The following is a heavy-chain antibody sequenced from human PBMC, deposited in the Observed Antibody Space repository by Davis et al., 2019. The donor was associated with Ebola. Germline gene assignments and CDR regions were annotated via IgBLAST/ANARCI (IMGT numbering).Heavy chain of an antibody. Sequence: SLSLSCPPSRFTSDEYGVSWVRQAPGKGLEWGSGISWDGGSTGYADSVKSRFTISRDNAKNSLYLEMRSLRAEDTASYYCARVNAVTGYSRFDTWGQGTMVTVSS. J-gene: IGHJ5*02. CDR3: ARVNAVTGYSRFDT. CDR1: RFTSDEYG. D-gene: IGHD3-9*01. CDR2: ISWDGGST. V-gene: IGHV3-20*04.